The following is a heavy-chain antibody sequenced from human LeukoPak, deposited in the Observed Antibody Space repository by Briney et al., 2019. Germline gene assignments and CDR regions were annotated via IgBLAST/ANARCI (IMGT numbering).Heavy chain of an antibody. D-gene: IGHD5-18*01. V-gene: IGHV3-43D*03. CDR2: ISWNGDST. CDR1: GFTFDDYA. CDR3: XXVKFIYGYGDQTFDF. Sequence: GGSLRLSCAASGFTFDDYAMHWVRQTPGKGLEWVSLISWNGDSTYHADSVKGRFIISRDNSKNLLFLQMNSLRPDDTALYFXXXVKFIYGYGDQTFDFWGQGTMVTVSS. J-gene: IGHJ3*01.